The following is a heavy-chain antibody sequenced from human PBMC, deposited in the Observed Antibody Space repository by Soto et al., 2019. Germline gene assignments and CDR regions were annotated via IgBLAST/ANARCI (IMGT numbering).Heavy chain of an antibody. Sequence: QVQLREPGPGLVKSSETLSLTCSVSGDSINSRYWSWIRQPPGKGLEWIGYIDYVGSTNYAPSLQSRVTMSVDTSKNQVSLKLRYVTAADMAVYYCVRQRGNSFDFWGQGTLVTVSS. J-gene: IGHJ4*02. V-gene: IGHV4-59*11. D-gene: IGHD3-10*01. CDR3: VRQRGNSFDF. CDR2: IDYVGST. CDR1: GDSINSRY.